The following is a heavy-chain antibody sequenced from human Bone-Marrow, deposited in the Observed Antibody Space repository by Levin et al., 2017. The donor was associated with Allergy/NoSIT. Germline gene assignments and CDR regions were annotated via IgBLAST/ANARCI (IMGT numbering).Heavy chain of an antibody. D-gene: IGHD2-2*02. V-gene: IGHV1-69*13. CDR1: GGTFSSYA. Sequence: PAASVKVSCKASGGTFSSYAISWVRQAPGQGLEWMGGIIPIFGTANYAQKFQGRVTITADESTSTAYMELSSLRSEDTAVYYCAREVGCSSTSCYTGPSDAPYYFDYWGQGTLVTVSS. CDR3: AREVGCSSTSCYTGPSDAPYYFDY. J-gene: IGHJ4*02. CDR2: IIPIFGTA.